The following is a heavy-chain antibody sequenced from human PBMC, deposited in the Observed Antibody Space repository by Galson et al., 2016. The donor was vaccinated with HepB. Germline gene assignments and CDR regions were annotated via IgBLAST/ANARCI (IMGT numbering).Heavy chain of an antibody. CDR2: ISYDGWNT. J-gene: IGHJ4*02. CDR3: ARDGSGGYCSGGGCYSLNL. V-gene: IGHV3-30*04. Sequence: SLRLSCAASGFTFSSYAMHWVRQAPGKGLEWVALISYDGWNTYYADSVKGRFTISRDNSKNTLFLQMGSLRPEDTAAYHCARDGSGGYCSGGGCYSLNLWGQGTLVTVSS. D-gene: IGHD2-15*01. CDR1: GFTFSSYA.